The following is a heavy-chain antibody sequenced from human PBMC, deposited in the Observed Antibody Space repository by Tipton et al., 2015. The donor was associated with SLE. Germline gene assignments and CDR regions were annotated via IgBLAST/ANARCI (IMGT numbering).Heavy chain of an antibody. J-gene: IGHJ4*02. CDR3: AGETYYYDSSGGSH. CDR1: GGSFSGYY. V-gene: IGHV4-59*12. CDR2: IYYSGST. Sequence: LRLSCAVYGGSFSGYYWSWIRQPPGKGLEWIGYIYYSGSTNYNPSLKSRVTISVDTSKNQFSLKLSSVTAADTAVYYCAGETYYYDSSGGSHWGQGTLVTVSS. D-gene: IGHD3-22*01.